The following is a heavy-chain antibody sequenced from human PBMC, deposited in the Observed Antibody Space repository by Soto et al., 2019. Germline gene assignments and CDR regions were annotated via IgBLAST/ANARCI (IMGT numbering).Heavy chain of an antibody. CDR1: GFTFDDYA. CDR2: ISWNSGSI. CDR3: AKDMSNGAAAFDI. V-gene: IGHV3-9*01. Sequence: GGSLRLSCAASGFTFDDYARHWVRQAPGKGLEWVSGISWNSGSIGYADSVKGRFTISRDNAKNSLYLQMNSLRAEDTALYYCAKDMSNGAAAFDIWGQGTMVTVSS. D-gene: IGHD2-8*01. J-gene: IGHJ3*02.